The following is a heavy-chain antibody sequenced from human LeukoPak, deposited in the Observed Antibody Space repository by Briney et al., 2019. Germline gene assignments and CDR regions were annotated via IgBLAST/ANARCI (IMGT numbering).Heavy chain of an antibody. CDR3: AKAPYYDSNHGAFDI. J-gene: IGHJ3*02. CDR2: IYSGGST. Sequence: PGGSLRLSCAASGFTVSSSYMSWVRQAPGKGLEWVSVIYSGGSTYYADSVKGRFTISRDNSKNTLYLQMNSLRAEDTAVYYCAKAPYYDSNHGAFDIWGQGTMVTVSS. D-gene: IGHD3-22*01. V-gene: IGHV3-53*01. CDR1: GFTVSSSY.